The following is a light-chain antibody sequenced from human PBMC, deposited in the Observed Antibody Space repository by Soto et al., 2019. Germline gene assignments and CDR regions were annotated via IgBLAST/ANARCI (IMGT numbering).Light chain of an antibody. Sequence: GGRVTITCRASQGISSYLAWYQQKPGKAPKLLIYAASTLQSGVPSRFSGSGSGTDFTLTISCLQSEDFATYYCQQYYSYPLTFGQGTKVDI. CDR1: QGISSY. J-gene: IGKJ1*01. V-gene: IGKV1-8*01. CDR2: AAS. CDR3: QQYYSYPLT.